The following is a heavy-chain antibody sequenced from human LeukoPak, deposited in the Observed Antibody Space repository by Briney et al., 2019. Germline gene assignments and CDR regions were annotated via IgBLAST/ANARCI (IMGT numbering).Heavy chain of an antibody. CDR2: IYPGDSDT. D-gene: IGHD4-11*01. CDR3: ARGHTVTTPQGAFDI. V-gene: IGHV5-51*01. CDR1: GYSFTSYW. Sequence: GESLKISCKGSGYSFTSYWIGWVRQMPGKGLEWMGIIYPGDSDTRYSPSFQGQVTISADKSISTAYLQWSSLKASGTAMYYCARGHTVTTPQGAFDIWGQGTLVTVSS. J-gene: IGHJ3*02.